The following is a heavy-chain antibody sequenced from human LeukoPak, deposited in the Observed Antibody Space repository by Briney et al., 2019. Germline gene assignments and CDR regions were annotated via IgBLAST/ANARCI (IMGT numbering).Heavy chain of an antibody. D-gene: IGHD3-16*02. CDR2: IYYSGST. V-gene: IGHV4-59*01. CDR1: GGSISSYY. J-gene: IGHJ3*02. Sequence: SETLSLTCTVSGGSISSYYWSWIRQPPGKGLEWIGYIYYSGSTTYNPSLKSRVTISVDTSKNQFSLKLSSVTAADTAVYYCARGSGFMITFGGVIAKGAFDIWGQGTMVTVSS. CDR3: ARGSGFMITFGGVIAKGAFDI.